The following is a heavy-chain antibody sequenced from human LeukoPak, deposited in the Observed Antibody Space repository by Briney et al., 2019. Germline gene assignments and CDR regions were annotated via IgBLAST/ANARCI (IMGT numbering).Heavy chain of an antibody. V-gene: IGHV1-8*03. CDR1: GYTFTSYD. J-gene: IGHJ5*02. CDR2: MNPNSGNT. Sequence: GASVKVSCKASGYTFTSYDINWVRQATGQGLEWMGWMNPNSGNTGYAQKFQGRVTITRNTSISTAYMELSSLRSEDTAVYYCARRFRGSGYYYGGVWFDPWGQGTLVTVSS. D-gene: IGHD3-22*01. CDR3: ARRFRGSGYYYGGVWFDP.